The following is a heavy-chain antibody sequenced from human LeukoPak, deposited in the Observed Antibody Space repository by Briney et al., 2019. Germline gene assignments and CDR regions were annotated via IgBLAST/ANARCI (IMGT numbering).Heavy chain of an antibody. CDR3: AKDWTVRDYDGSDYNYAPMDY. J-gene: IGHJ4*02. Sequence: GGALRLSWAAAGFTFRSHATNMDRQAPRKHLEGVSGINANQGEPFSEHSVQGRCSISRDNSVNTVYLQLNSLRVEDTALYYCAKDWTVRDYDGSDYNYAPMDYWGQGTLVTVSS. V-gene: IGHV3-23*01. CDR1: GFTFRSHA. D-gene: IGHD3-22*01. CDR2: INANQGEP.